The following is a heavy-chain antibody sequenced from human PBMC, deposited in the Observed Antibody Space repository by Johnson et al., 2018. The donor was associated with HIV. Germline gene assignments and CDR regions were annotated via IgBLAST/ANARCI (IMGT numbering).Heavy chain of an antibody. CDR1: GFTVSSNY. V-gene: IGHV3-66*03. J-gene: IGHJ3*02. Sequence: VQLVESGGGLIQPGGSLRLSCAASGFTVSSNYMTWVRQAPGKGLEWVSVFYSGGSTYYADSVKGRFTISRDNSKNTLYLQMDSLRAEDTAVYYCAKDRGLWFGDDAFDIWGQGTMVTVSS. CDR2: FYSGGST. CDR3: AKDRGLWFGDDAFDI. D-gene: IGHD3-10*01.